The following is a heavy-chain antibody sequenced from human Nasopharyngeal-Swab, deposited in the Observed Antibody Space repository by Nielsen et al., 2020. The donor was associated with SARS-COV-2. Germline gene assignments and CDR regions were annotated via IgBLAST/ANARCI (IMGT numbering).Heavy chain of an antibody. CDR3: ANLAAAGGIDAFDI. Sequence: GGYLRLSCAASGFTVSSNYMSWVRQAPGKGLEWVSVIYSGGSTYYADSVKGRFTISRDNSKNTLYLQMNSLRAEDTAVYYCANLAAAGGIDAFDIWGQGTMVTVSS. V-gene: IGHV3-53*01. CDR2: IYSGGST. D-gene: IGHD6-13*01. J-gene: IGHJ3*02. CDR1: GFTVSSNY.